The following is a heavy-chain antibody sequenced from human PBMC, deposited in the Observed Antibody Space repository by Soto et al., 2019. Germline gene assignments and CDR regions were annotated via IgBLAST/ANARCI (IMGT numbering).Heavy chain of an antibody. D-gene: IGHD6-13*01. CDR2: IYYSGST. CDR3: ARRIAAAGRLHWFDP. CDR1: GGSISSSSYY. V-gene: IGHV4-39*01. Sequence: QLQLQESGPGLVKPSETLSLTCTVSGGSISSSSYYWGWIRQPPGKGLEWIGSIYYSGSTYYNPSLKSRVTISVDTSKNQFSLKLSSVTAADTAVYYCARRIAAAGRLHWFDPWGQGTLVTVSS. J-gene: IGHJ5*02.